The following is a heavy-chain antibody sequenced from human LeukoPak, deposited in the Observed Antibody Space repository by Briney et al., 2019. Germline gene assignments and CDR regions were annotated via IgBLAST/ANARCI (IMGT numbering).Heavy chain of an antibody. CDR2: FGPENGET. V-gene: IGHV1-24*01. Sequence: ASVKVSCKVSGYTLTKSSMHWVRQAPGKGLEWMGGFGPENGETIYAQKFQGRVTMTEDTSTDTAYMELSSLRSEDTAVFYCATSRESYRNYLDYWGQGTLVTVSS. CDR3: ATSRESYRNYLDY. CDR1: GYTLTKSS. J-gene: IGHJ4*02. D-gene: IGHD3-10*01.